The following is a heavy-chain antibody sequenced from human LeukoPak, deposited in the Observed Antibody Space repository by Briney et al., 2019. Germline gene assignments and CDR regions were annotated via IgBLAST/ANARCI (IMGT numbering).Heavy chain of an antibody. Sequence: SVKVSCKASGGTFSSYAIIWVRQPPGQGLEWMGGIIPIFGTANYAQKFQGRVTITTDESTSTAYMELSSLRSEDTAVYYCAREGVHDSSGYFGSDWGQGTLVTVSS. V-gene: IGHV1-69*05. J-gene: IGHJ4*02. CDR3: AREGVHDSSGYFGSD. CDR1: GGTFSSYA. CDR2: IIPIFGTA. D-gene: IGHD3-22*01.